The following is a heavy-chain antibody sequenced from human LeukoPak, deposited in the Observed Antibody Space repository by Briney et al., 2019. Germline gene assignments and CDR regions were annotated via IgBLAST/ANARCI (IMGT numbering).Heavy chain of an antibody. Sequence: PGGSLRLSCAASGFTFSSCAMSWVRQAPGKGLEWVSVISGSGGSTYYADSVKGRFTISRDNTKNTLYLQRSSLRADDTAVYYCANSLAVTGLFDYWGQGSLVTVSS. D-gene: IGHD6-19*01. CDR1: GFTFSSCA. J-gene: IGHJ4*02. CDR3: ANSLAVTGLFDY. V-gene: IGHV3-23*01. CDR2: ISGSGGST.